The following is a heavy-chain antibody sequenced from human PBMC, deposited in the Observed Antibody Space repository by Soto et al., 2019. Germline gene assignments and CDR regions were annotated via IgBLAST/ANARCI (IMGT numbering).Heavy chain of an antibody. V-gene: IGHV3-30*18. CDR2: ISNDGSNK. CDR3: AKEAYYYDSSGPVRYYYYYGMDV. J-gene: IGHJ6*02. D-gene: IGHD3-22*01. CDR1: GFTFSSYS. Sequence: PGGSLRLSCAASGFTFSSYSMNWVRQAPGKGLEWVSSISNDGSNKYYADSVKGRFTISRDNSKNTLYLQMNSLRAEDTAVYYCAKEAYYYDSSGPVRYYYYYGMDVWGQGTTVTVSS.